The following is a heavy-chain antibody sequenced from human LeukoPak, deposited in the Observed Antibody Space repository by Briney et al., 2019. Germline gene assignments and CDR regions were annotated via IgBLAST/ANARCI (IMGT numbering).Heavy chain of an antibody. V-gene: IGHV1-18*01. J-gene: IGHJ4*02. Sequence: GASVKVSCKASGYTFTSYGISWVRQAPGQGLEWMGWISAYNGNTNYAQKLQGRVTMTTDTSTSTAYMELRSLRSDDTAVYYCARDRDWNYEGYFDYWGQGTLVTVSS. D-gene: IGHD1-7*01. CDR1: GYTFTSYG. CDR2: ISAYNGNT. CDR3: ARDRDWNYEGYFDY.